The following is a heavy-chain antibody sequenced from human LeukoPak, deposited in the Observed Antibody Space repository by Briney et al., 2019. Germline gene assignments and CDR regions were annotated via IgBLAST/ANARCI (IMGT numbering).Heavy chain of an antibody. J-gene: IGHJ4*02. D-gene: IGHD2-15*01. Sequence: GGSLGLSCTASGFIFSGSWMAWIRQAPGKGLEWVAIIKKDGSEKYYVDSMKGRFTISRDNAKNSLFLQMNSLRAEDTAIYYCTTDTWYSAGHWGQGTLVTVSS. CDR2: IKKDGSEK. V-gene: IGHV3-7*03. CDR1: GFIFSGSW. CDR3: TTDTWYSAGH.